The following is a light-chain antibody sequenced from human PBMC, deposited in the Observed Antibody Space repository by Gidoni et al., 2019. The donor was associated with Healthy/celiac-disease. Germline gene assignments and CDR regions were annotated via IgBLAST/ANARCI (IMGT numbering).Light chain of an antibody. CDR1: QSVSSY. J-gene: IGKJ5*01. V-gene: IGKV3-11*01. Sequence: ELVLTQSPATLSLSPGERATLSCRASQSVSSYLAWYQQKPGQAPRLLIYDASNRATVIPARFSGSGSGTDFTLTISSLEPEDFAFYYCQQRSNWPITFGQGTRLEIK. CDR3: QQRSNWPIT. CDR2: DAS.